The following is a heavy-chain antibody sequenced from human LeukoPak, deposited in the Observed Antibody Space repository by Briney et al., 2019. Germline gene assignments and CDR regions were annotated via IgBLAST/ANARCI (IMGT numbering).Heavy chain of an antibody. D-gene: IGHD3-22*01. CDR1: GFTFSSYA. CDR2: ISYDGSNK. V-gene: IGHV3-30*04. CDR3: AKEESTLDSSGFDY. J-gene: IGHJ4*02. Sequence: GGSLRLSCAASGFTFSSYAMHWVRQAPGKGLEWVAVISYDGSNKYYADSVKGRFTISRDNSKNTLYLQMNSLRAEDTAVYYCAKEESTLDSSGFDYWGQGTLVTVSS.